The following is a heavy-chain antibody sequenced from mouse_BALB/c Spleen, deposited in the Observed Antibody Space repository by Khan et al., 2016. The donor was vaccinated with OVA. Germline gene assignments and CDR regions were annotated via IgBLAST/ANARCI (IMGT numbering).Heavy chain of an antibody. V-gene: IGHV5-6*01. CDR1: GFTFSTYG. Sequence: EVHLVESGGDVVKPGGSLKLSCAASGFTFSTYGMSWVRQTPDKRLEWVATVSTGGHYTYYPDTVKGRFTISRYNAKNTLYLQMNRLKSEDTAMFYCARLAYYYDSEGFAYWGQGTLVTVSA. CDR2: VSTGGHYT. CDR3: ARLAYYYDSEGFAY. D-gene: IGHD1-1*01. J-gene: IGHJ3*01.